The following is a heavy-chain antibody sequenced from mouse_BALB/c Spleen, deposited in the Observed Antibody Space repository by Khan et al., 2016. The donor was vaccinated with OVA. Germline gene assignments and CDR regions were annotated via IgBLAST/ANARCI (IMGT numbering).Heavy chain of an antibody. Sequence: VQLKESGPGLVKPSQSLSLTCTVTGYSITSDYAWNWIRQFPGNKLEWMGYIKYSGTTSYNPSLKSRISITRDTSKNQFFLHLNSVTTEDTATYYCARSGTISTVVVTDFDFWGQGTTLTVSS. CDR2: IKYSGTT. J-gene: IGHJ2*01. V-gene: IGHV3-2*02. CDR3: ARSGTISTVVVTDFDF. CDR1: GYSITSDYA. D-gene: IGHD1-1*01.